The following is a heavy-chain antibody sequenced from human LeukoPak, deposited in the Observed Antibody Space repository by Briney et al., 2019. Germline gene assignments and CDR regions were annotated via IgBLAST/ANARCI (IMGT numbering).Heavy chain of an antibody. V-gene: IGHV4-38-2*02. CDR3: ARDPSPGYSGSY. CDR2: IYHSGST. J-gene: IGHJ4*02. CDR1: GYSISSGYY. D-gene: IGHD1-26*01. Sequence: SETLSLTCTVSGYSISSGYYWGWIRQPPGKGLEWIGSIYHSGSTYYNPSLKSRVTISVDTSKNQFSLKLSSVTAADTAVYYCARDPSPGYSGSYWGQGTLVTVSS.